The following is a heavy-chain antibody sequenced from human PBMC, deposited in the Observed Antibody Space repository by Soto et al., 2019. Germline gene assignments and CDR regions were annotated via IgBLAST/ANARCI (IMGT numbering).Heavy chain of an antibody. CDR2: INHSGST. CDR3: ASVIGGIQSGYYLD. D-gene: IGHD3-3*01. CDR1: GGSFSGYY. V-gene: IGHV4-34*01. J-gene: IGHJ4*02. Sequence: SETLSLTCAVYGGSFSGYYWSWIRQPPGKGLEWIGEINHSGSTNYNPSLKSRVTISVDTSKNQFSLKLSSVTAADTAVYYCASVIGGIQSGYYLDWGQGTLVTVSS.